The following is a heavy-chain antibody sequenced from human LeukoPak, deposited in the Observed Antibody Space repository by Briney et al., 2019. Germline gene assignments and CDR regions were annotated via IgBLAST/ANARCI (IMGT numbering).Heavy chain of an antibody. D-gene: IGHD6-13*01. CDR1: GVSISSDNW. J-gene: IGHJ4*02. CDR2: IYHTGSS. Sequence: PSETLSLTCAVSGVSISSDNWWSWVRQPPGKGLEWIGEIYHTGSSNYNPSLKSRVTISVDRSKNHFSLKLTSVTAADTAVYYCARQNSSSWCLDYWGQGILVTVSS. CDR3: ARQNSSSWCLDY. V-gene: IGHV4-4*02.